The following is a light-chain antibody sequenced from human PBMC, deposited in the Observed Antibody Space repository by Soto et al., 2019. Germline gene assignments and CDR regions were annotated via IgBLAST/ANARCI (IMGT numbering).Light chain of an antibody. V-gene: IGLV2-14*01. J-gene: IGLJ1*01. CDR3: SSYTSISTLYV. CDR2: EVS. CDR1: NSDVGGYNY. Sequence: QSVLTQAASVSGSPGQSITISCTGTNSDVGGYNYVSWYQQHPGKAPELMIYEVSHRPSGVSNRFSGSKSDNTASLTISGLQAEDEADYYCSSYTSISTLYVFGTGTKVTLL.